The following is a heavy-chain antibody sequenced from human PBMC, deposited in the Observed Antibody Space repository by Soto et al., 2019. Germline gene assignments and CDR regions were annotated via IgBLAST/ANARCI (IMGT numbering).Heavy chain of an antibody. Sequence: SETLSLTCIVSGESISSSSYNWGWIRQPPGKGLEWIGSIYYSGRTYYNPSFKSRVTISIDTSKNQFSLKLSSVTATDTAVYYCARQRTTVVTQAYFDHWGRGALVTVSS. D-gene: IGHD2-21*02. J-gene: IGHJ4*02. CDR3: ARQRTTVVTQAYFDH. CDR1: GESISSSSYN. V-gene: IGHV4-39*01. CDR2: IYYSGRT.